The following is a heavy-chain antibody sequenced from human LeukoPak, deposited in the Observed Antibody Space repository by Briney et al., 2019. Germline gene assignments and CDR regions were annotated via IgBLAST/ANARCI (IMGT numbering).Heavy chain of an antibody. Sequence: ASVKVSCKTSGYIFTPHHIHWMRQAPGQGLELLGWVSAANNPEYSQKFQGRVVITRDASATTSYLELNSLRSEDTAVYYCAMSVEMPPIPSFDYWGQGALVTVSS. D-gene: IGHD5-24*01. CDR2: VSAANNP. CDR1: GYIFTPHH. CDR3: AMSVEMPPIPSFDY. V-gene: IGHV1-3*01. J-gene: IGHJ4*02.